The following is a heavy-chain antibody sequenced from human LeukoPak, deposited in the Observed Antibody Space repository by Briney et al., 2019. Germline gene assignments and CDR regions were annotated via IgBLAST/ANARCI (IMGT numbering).Heavy chain of an antibody. CDR1: GYSISSGYY. D-gene: IGHD4-11*01. Sequence: SETLSLTCTVSGYSISSGYYWGWIRQPPGKGLEWIGSIYHSGSTYYNPSLKSRVTISVDTSKNQLSLKLSSVTAADTAVYYCARGGYSNYANWFDPWGQGTLVTVSS. CDR3: ARGGYSNYANWFDP. J-gene: IGHJ5*02. CDR2: IYHSGST. V-gene: IGHV4-38-2*02.